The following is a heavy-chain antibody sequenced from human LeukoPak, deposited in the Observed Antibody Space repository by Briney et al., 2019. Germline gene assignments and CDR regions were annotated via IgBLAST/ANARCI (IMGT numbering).Heavy chain of an antibody. V-gene: IGHV3-21*01. CDR1: GFTFSSYS. CDR2: ISSSSSYI. Sequence: GGSLRLSCAASGFTFSSYSMNWVRQAPGKGLDWVSSISSSSSYIYYADSVKGRFTISRDNAKNSLYLQMNSLRAEDTAVYYCARGAHSYFDYWGQGTLVTVSS. D-gene: IGHD2-21*01. J-gene: IGHJ4*02. CDR3: ARGAHSYFDY.